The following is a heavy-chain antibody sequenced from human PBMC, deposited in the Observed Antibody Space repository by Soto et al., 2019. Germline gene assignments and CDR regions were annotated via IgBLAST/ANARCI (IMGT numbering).Heavy chain of an antibody. V-gene: IGHV4-4*07. CDR2: VYSSGTT. CDR3: ARDIGSYAYGEGY. J-gene: IGHJ4*02. D-gene: IGHD3-10*01. CDR1: GGSTNSYW. Sequence: SETLSLTCSVSGGSTNSYWWSWIRQPAGKGLEWIGRVYSSGTTDYNPSLNSRATLSVETSKNQFSLKLSSVTAADTAVYYCARDIGSYAYGEGYWGQGIQVTVSS.